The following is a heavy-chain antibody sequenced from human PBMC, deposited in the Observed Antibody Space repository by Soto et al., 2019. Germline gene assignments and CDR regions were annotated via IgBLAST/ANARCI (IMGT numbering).Heavy chain of an antibody. V-gene: IGHV1-46*01. CDR2: INPSGGST. CDR3: ARDRRVVGATGWFDP. D-gene: IGHD1-26*01. CDR1: GYTFTSYY. J-gene: IGHJ5*02. Sequence: GASVKVSCKASGYTFTSYYMHWVRQAPGQGLEWMGIINPSGGSTSYAQKFQGRVTMTRDTSTSTVYMELSSLRSEDTAVYYCARDRRVVGATGWFDPWGQGTLVTVSS.